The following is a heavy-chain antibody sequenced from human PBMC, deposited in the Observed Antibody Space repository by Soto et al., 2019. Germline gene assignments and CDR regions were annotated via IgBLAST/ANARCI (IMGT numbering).Heavy chain of an antibody. CDR3: ARDWERGQLDYYGMDV. CDR2: ISSSSSYI. J-gene: IGHJ6*02. V-gene: IGHV3-21*01. D-gene: IGHD6-6*01. CDR1: GFTFSSYS. Sequence: GGTLGLSCAASGFTFSSYSINWVRQAPGKGLEWVSSISSSSSYIYYADSVKGRFTISRDNAKNSLYLQMNSLRAEDTAVYYCARDWERGQLDYYGMDVCGQGTTVTVSS.